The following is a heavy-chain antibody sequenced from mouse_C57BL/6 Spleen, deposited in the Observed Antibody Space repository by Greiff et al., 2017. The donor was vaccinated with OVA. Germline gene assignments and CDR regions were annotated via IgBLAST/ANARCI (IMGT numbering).Heavy chain of an antibody. V-gene: IGHV1-85*01. J-gene: IGHJ4*01. D-gene: IGHD2-4*01. CDR3: ARFDYDGYYAMDY. CDR1: GYTFTSYD. CDR2: IYPRDGST. Sequence: VHLVESGPELVKPGASVKLSCKASGYTFTSYDINWVKQRPGQGLEWIGWIYPRDGSTKYNEKFKGKATLTVDTSSSTAYMELHSLTSEDSAVYFCARFDYDGYYAMDYWGQGTSVTVSS.